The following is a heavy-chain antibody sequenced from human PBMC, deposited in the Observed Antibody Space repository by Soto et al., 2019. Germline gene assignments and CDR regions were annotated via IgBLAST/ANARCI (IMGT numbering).Heavy chain of an antibody. J-gene: IGHJ6*02. CDR2: INPSGGST. CDR3: ARGGRVGATVSSFYYYYGMDV. CDR1: GYTFTSYY. V-gene: IGHV1-46*01. D-gene: IGHD1-26*01. Sequence: ASVKVSCKASGYTFTSYYMHWVRQAPGQGLEWMGIINPSGGSTSYAQKFQGWVTMTRDTSISTAYMELSRLRSDDTAVYYCARGGRVGATVSSFYYYYGMDVWGQGTTVTVSS.